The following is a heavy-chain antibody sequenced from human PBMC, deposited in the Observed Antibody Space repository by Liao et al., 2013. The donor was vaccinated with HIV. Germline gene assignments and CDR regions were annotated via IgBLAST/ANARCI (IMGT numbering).Heavy chain of an antibody. CDR1: GSSITIATYY. D-gene: IGHD3-10*01. CDR3: GRISLRRHMDV. V-gene: IGHV4-39*07. CDR2: TFYSGST. J-gene: IGHJ6*03. Sequence: QLQLQESGPRLVKPSETLSLACSVSGSSITIATYYWGWIRQSPEKGLEWMGNTFYSGSTHYNPSLNSRATISVDTSKNQISLKLTSVTAADTAVYYCGRISLRRHMDVWGKGPRSPSP.